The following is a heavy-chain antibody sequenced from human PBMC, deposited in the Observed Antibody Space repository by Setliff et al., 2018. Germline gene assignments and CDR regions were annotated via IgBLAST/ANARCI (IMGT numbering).Heavy chain of an antibody. CDR3: ARTGTYRYFDS. J-gene: IGHJ4*02. D-gene: IGHD1-1*01. CDR2: IYSGGTT. Sequence: SETLSLTCTVSGDSMNSGVYYWAWIRQPPGKGLEWIGRIYSGGTTYYNSSLKSRVTISVDTSKSQFSLRLNSVTAADTAVYYCARTGTYRYFDSWGQGTLVTVSS. V-gene: IGHV4-39*01. CDR1: GDSMNSGVYY.